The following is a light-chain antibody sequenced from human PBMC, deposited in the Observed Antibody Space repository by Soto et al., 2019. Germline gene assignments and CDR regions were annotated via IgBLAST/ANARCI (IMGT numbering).Light chain of an antibody. Sequence: QSVLTQPASVSGSPGQSITISCTGTSSDVGDYNYVSWYQQHPGKAPKLMIYDVSNRPSGVSNRFSGSKSGNTASLTISGLQAEDEADYYCSSYTSSVVVFGGGTKLTVL. J-gene: IGLJ2*01. V-gene: IGLV2-14*01. CDR2: DVS. CDR1: SSDVGDYNY. CDR3: SSYTSSVVV.